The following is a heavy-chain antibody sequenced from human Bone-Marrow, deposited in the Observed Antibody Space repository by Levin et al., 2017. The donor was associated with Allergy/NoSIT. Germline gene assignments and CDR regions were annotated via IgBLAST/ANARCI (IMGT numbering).Heavy chain of an antibody. CDR3: TTRSR. CDR2: IKGKTDGGTT. CDR1: GFTFGNAW. V-gene: IGHV3-15*01. J-gene: IGHJ4*02. Sequence: GESLKISCVASGFTFGNAWMNWVRQAPGKGLQWVGRIKGKTDGGTTDYAAHVKGRFTISRDDSKKTLYLQMNSLKTEDTAIYYCTTRSRWGQGTLVTVSS.